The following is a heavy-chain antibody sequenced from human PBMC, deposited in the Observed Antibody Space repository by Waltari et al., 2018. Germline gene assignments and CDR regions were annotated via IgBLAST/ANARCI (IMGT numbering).Heavy chain of an antibody. CDR1: GFTFSSYW. J-gene: IGHJ4*02. Sequence: EVQLVESGGGLVQPGGSLRLSCVASGFTFSSYWMTWVRQAPGGGLEWVANIKQDGSGKDYLDSVKGRFTISRDNAKNSLHLEMNSLRAEDTAIYYCARHIDWGWDYWGQGTLVTVSS. CDR3: ARHIDWGWDY. D-gene: IGHD2-8*02. CDR2: IKQDGSGK. V-gene: IGHV3-7*01.